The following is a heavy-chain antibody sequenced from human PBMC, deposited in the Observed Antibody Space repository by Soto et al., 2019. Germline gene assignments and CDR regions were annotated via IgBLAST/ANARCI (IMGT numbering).Heavy chain of an antibody. CDR3: ASGYCSSTSCYVAGYYYYYGMDV. D-gene: IGHD2-2*01. Sequence: QVQLVQSGAEVKKPGSSVKVSCKASGGTFSSYTISWVRQAPGQGLEWMGRIIPILGIANYAQKFQGRVTITADKSTSTAYMELSSLRSDDTAVYYCASGYCSSTSCYVAGYYYYYGMDVWGQGTTVTVSS. CDR2: IIPILGIA. J-gene: IGHJ6*02. V-gene: IGHV1-69*02. CDR1: GGTFSSYT.